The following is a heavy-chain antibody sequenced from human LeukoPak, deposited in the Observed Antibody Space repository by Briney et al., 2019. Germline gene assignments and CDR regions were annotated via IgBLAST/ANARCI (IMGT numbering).Heavy chain of an antibody. J-gene: IGHJ4*02. CDR1: GFTFSSYA. V-gene: IGHV3-23*01. CDR3: AKDGTTTITFDY. Sequence: PGGSLRLSCVASGFTFSSYAMSWVRQAPGKGLEWVSVISGSGGSTYYRDSVKGRLTISRDNSKNTLYLQMNSLRAEDTAVYCCAKDGTTTITFDYWGQGTLVTVSS. D-gene: IGHD1-1*01. CDR2: ISGSGGST.